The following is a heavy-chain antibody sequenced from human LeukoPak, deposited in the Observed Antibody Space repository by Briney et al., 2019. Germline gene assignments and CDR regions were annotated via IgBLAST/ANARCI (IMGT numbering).Heavy chain of an antibody. J-gene: IGHJ3*02. CDR2: IYTSGST. CDR1: GGSISRYY. Sequence: PSETLSLTCTVSGGSISRYYWSWIRQPAGKGLEWIGRIYTSGSTNYNPSLKSRVTMSVDTSKNQFPLKLSSVTAADTAVYYCARDSPITMIVVAVDAFDIWRQGTMDTVSS. CDR3: ARDSPITMIVVAVDAFDI. D-gene: IGHD3-22*01. V-gene: IGHV4-4*07.